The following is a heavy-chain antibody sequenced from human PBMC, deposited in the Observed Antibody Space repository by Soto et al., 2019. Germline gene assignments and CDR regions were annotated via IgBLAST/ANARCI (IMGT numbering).Heavy chain of an antibody. CDR3: ARDSITIFGGGMDV. CDR1: DFTFSTYS. J-gene: IGHJ6*02. V-gene: IGHV3-21*01. Sequence: XESLRLSCVACDFTFSTYSMNWVRQAPGKGLEWVAYISATSNHIYYADSLKGRFTISRDNAKSSLYLHMNSLRAEDTAVYFCARDSITIFGGGMDVWGQGTTVTVSS. D-gene: IGHD3-3*01. CDR2: ISATSNHI.